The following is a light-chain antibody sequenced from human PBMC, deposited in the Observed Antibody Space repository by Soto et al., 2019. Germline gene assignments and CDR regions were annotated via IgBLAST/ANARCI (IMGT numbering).Light chain of an antibody. CDR2: GAS. CDR3: QRYARAPLT. Sequence: EIVLTQSPGTLSLSPGERATLSCRASQSVSSTSLAWYQQKPGQTPRLLIYGASTRATGIPDRFSGSGSGTDFTLTISRLEPEDFAVYHCQRYARAPLTFGGGTKVEIK. V-gene: IGKV3-20*01. J-gene: IGKJ4*01. CDR1: QSVSSTS.